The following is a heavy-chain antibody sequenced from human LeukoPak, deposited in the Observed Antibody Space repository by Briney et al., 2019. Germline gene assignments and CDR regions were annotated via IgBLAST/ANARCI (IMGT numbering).Heavy chain of an antibody. D-gene: IGHD3-16*01. CDR2: ISWNSGSI. CDR3: ATGWVVSRGPPGGY. CDR1: GFTFSSYW. V-gene: IGHV3-9*01. J-gene: IGHJ4*02. Sequence: GGSLRLSCAASGFTFSSYWMHWVRQAPGKGLEWVSGISWNSGSIGYADSVKGRFTISRDNAKNSLYLQMNSLRAEDTALYYCATGWVVSRGPPGGYWGQGTLVTVSS.